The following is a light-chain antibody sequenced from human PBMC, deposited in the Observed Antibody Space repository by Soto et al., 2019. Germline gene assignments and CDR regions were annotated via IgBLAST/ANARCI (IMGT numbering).Light chain of an antibody. J-gene: IGLJ1*01. CDR1: SSDVGGYDY. V-gene: IGLV2-8*01. CDR2: DVT. Sequence: QSALIQPPSASGSPGQSVAISCTGTSSDVGGYDYVSWYQQHPGKAPKLMIYDVTKRPSGVPDRFSGSKSGNTASLTVSGLQAEDEADYYCSSYAGTHIVFGTGTKLTVL. CDR3: SSYAGTHIV.